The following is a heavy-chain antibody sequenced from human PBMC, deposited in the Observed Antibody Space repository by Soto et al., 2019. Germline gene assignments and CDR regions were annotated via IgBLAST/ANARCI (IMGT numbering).Heavy chain of an antibody. D-gene: IGHD6-13*01. CDR3: ARGTSWQLPFDY. Sequence: SETLSLTCTVSSDSISSYYWSWIRQPPGKRLEWIGYISYSGSTDYNPSLKSRVTISGDTSKNQFSLKVSSVTAADTAVYYCARGTSWQLPFDYWGQGTMVTVSS. CDR2: ISYSGST. CDR1: SDSISSYY. V-gene: IGHV4-59*01. J-gene: IGHJ4*02.